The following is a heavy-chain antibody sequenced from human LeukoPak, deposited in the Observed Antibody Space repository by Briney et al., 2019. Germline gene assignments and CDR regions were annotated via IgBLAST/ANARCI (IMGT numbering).Heavy chain of an antibody. CDR1: GGSISSYY. J-gene: IGHJ5*02. CDR3: ARSLSTGTTPPGVSPFDP. D-gene: IGHD1-1*01. CDR2: IYYSGST. Sequence: SETLSLTCTVSGGSISSYYWSWIRQPPGKGLEWIGYIYYSGSTNYNPSLKSRVTISVDTSKNQFSLKLSSVTAADTAVYYCARSLSTGTTPPGVSPFDPWGQGTLVTVSS. V-gene: IGHV4-59*01.